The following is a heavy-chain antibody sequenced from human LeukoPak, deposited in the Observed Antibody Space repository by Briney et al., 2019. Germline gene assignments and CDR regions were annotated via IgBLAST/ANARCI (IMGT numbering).Heavy chain of an antibody. CDR1: GGTFSSYA. D-gene: IGHD2-21*01. J-gene: IGHJ4*02. CDR2: IIPILGIA. V-gene: IGHV1-69*04. Sequence: SVKVSCKASGGTFSSYAISWVRQAPGQGLEWMGRIIPILGIANYAQKFQGRVTITADKSASTAYMELSSLRSEDTAVYYCASPGPGVVVAPFDYWGQGTLVTVSS. CDR3: ASPGPGVVVAPFDY.